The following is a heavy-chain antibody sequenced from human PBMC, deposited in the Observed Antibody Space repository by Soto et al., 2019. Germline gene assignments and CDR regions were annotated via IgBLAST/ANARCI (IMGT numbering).Heavy chain of an antibody. CDR1: GGSFSGYY. Sequence: QVQLQQWGAGLLKPSETLSLTCAVYGGSFSGYYWSWIRQPPGKGLEWIGEINHSGSTNYNPSLKSRVTISVDTSKNQFSLKLSSVTAADTAVYYCARGRGYGERYHYYYYMDVWGKGTTVTVSS. CDR2: INHSGST. D-gene: IGHD3-10*01. V-gene: IGHV4-34*01. J-gene: IGHJ6*03. CDR3: ARGRGYGERYHYYYYMDV.